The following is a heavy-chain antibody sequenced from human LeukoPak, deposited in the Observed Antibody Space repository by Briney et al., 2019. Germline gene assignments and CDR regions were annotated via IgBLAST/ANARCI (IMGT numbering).Heavy chain of an antibody. D-gene: IGHD3/OR15-3a*01. Sequence: SETLSLTCTVSGDSISSSKKYWGWVRQPPGKGLEWSGSIYYSGNTYYNPSLKSRVTISLDTSRNQFSLMLSSVTAADTADYYCARAQGNGLIDFWGQGTLVTVSS. J-gene: IGHJ4*02. CDR1: GDSISSSKKY. CDR3: ARAQGNGLIDF. V-gene: IGHV4-39*01. CDR2: IYYSGNT.